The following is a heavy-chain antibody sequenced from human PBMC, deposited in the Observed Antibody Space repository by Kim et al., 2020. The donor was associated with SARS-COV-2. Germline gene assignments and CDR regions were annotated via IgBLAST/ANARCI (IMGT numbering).Heavy chain of an antibody. Sequence: NPSLKSRVTISVDTSKNQFSLKLSSVTAADTAVYYCARGGPYSSGWGYGYWGQGTLVTVSS. J-gene: IGHJ4*02. CDR3: ARGGPYSSGWGYGY. D-gene: IGHD6-19*01. V-gene: IGHV4-34*01.